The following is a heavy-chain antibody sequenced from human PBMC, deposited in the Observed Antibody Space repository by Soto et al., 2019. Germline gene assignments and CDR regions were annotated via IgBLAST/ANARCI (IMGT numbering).Heavy chain of an antibody. CDR3: ARGSATGKARLPFEY. CDR1: GYTFTGYY. D-gene: IGHD1-1*01. Sequence: ASVKVSCKASGYTFTGYYIHWVRQAPGQGLEWMGWINPNSGDTKYAQDFQGRVTMTRDTSISTAYMELSSLKSDDSAIYYCARGSATGKARLPFEYWGQGTLVTV. V-gene: IGHV1-2*02. CDR2: INPNSGDT. J-gene: IGHJ4*02.